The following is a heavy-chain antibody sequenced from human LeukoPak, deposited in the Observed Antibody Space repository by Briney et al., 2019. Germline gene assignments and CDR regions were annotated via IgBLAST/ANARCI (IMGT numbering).Heavy chain of an antibody. Sequence: GGSLRLSCAAAGFPFSNARMSWVRQAPGKGLEWVGRIKNKSDGGTIDYAAPVKGRFTISRDDSKNTVYLQLNSLKTEDTGMYYCTRYKYGSYYGSYYFDHWGQGTLVTVSS. J-gene: IGHJ4*02. D-gene: IGHD3-10*01. V-gene: IGHV3-15*01. CDR1: GFPFSNAR. CDR2: IKNKSDGGTI. CDR3: TRYKYGSYYGSYYFDH.